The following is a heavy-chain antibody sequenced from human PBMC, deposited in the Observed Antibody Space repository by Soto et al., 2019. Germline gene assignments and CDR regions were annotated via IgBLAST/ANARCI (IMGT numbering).Heavy chain of an antibody. CDR2: ISAYNGNT. J-gene: IGHJ6*02. Sequence: AASVKVSCKASGYTFTSYGISWVRQAPGQGLEWMGWISAYNGNTNYAQKLQGRVTMTTDTSTSTAYMELRSLRSDDTAVYYCARDEGLRITMVRGVSYGMDVWGQGTTVTVSS. V-gene: IGHV1-18*01. D-gene: IGHD3-10*01. CDR3: ARDEGLRITMVRGVSYGMDV. CDR1: GYTFTSYG.